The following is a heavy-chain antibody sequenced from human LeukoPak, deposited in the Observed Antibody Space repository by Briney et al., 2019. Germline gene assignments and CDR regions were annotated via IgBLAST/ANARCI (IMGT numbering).Heavy chain of an antibody. Sequence: GGALRLSCVASGFTFSTYWMGWVRQAPGKGLEWVAKIKPDGSEKDHVDSVKGRFTISRDNAKNSLYLQLNSLRAEDTAVYYCAREGSGWYDYWGQGTLVTVSS. D-gene: IGHD6-19*01. CDR2: IKPDGSEK. CDR1: GFTFSTYW. CDR3: AREGSGWYDY. V-gene: IGHV3-7*01. J-gene: IGHJ4*02.